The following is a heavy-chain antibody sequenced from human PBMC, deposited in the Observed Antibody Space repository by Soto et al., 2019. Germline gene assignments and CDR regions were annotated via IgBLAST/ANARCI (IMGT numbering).Heavy chain of an antibody. D-gene: IGHD6-13*01. CDR3: ARMSSAGTLNWFDP. Sequence: ASVKVSCKASGYTFTNQGISWVRQAPGQGLEWVGWINTVHGNTDYAQKLQGRVAMTTDASTGTSHLELSSLTSGDTAVYYCARMSSAGTLNWFDPWGQGTLVTVSS. CDR1: GYTFTNQG. V-gene: IGHV1-18*01. CDR2: INTVHGNT. J-gene: IGHJ5*02.